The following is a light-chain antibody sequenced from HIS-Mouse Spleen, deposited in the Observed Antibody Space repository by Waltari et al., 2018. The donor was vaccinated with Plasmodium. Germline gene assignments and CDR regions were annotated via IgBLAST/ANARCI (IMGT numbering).Light chain of an antibody. V-gene: IGLV2-14*03. J-gene: IGLJ2*01. CDR3: SSYTSSSTLV. CDR1: SSDVGGYNY. Sequence: QSALTQPASVSGSPGQSITISCTGTSSDVGGYNYVSWYQQHPGKAPKLLIYDVSNRPSGVSNRLSGSKSGNTCSLTISGLQAEDEADYYCSSYTSSSTLVFGGGTKLTVL. CDR2: DVS.